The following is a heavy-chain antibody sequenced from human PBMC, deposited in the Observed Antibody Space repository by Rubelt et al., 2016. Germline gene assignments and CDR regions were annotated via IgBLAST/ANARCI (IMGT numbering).Heavy chain of an antibody. CDR2: ISSSSSTI. CDR3: ASTRSSSWDGMDV. CDR1: GFTFSSYG. J-gene: IGHJ6*02. Sequence: SGGGVVQPGRSLRLSWAASGFTFSSYGMHWVRQAPGKGLEWVSYISSSSSTIYYADSVKGRFTTSRDNAKNSLYLQMNSLRAEDTAVYYCASTRSSSWDGMDVWGQGTTVTVSS. V-gene: IGHV3-48*04. D-gene: IGHD6-13*01.